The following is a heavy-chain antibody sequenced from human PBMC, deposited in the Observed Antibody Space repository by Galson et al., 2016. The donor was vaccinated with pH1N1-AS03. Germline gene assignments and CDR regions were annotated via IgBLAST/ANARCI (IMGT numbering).Heavy chain of an antibody. CDR2: IDEGGSHP. D-gene: IGHD2-15*01. J-gene: IGHJ4*02. Sequence: SLRLSCAASLASGFTFSGYYMHWVRQAPGKGPEWVSSIDEGGSHPYSADSLRGRFTISRDNTKNSLFLHMNSLRAEDTAVYYCVTDGTFGSTIEHWGQGTLVTVSS. V-gene: IGHV3-21*01. CDR1: LASGFTFSGYY. CDR3: VTDGTFGSTIEH.